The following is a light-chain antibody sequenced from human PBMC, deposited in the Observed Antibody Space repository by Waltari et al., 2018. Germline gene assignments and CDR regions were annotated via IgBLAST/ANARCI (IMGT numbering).Light chain of an antibody. CDR2: RNK. Sequence: QSVLTQPPSASGTPGQRVTISCSGSSSNIGSNYVYWYQQLPGTAPKHLIYRNKPRPTGVPHRFSGSKSGISASLAISGLRSEDEADYYCAAWDDSLSGAVFGGGTQLTVL. CDR1: SSNIGSNY. V-gene: IGLV1-47*01. CDR3: AAWDDSLSGAV. J-gene: IGLJ7*01.